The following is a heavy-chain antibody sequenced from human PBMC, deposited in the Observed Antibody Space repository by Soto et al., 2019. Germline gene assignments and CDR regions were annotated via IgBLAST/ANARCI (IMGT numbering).Heavy chain of an antibody. J-gene: IGHJ6*02. CDR3: ARRKKHLFGYYYFYGMDV. CDR1: GGSISSGDYY. V-gene: IGHV4-30-4*01. Sequence: SETLSLTCTVSGGSISSGDYYWSWIRQPPGKGLEWIGYIYYSGSTYYNPSLKSRVTISVDTSRNQFSLKLSSVTAADTAVYYCARRKKHLFGYYYFYGMDVWGQGTTATVSS. D-gene: IGHD3-3*01. CDR2: IYYSGST.